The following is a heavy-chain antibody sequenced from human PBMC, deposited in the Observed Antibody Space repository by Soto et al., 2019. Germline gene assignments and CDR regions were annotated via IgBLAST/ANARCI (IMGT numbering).Heavy chain of an antibody. V-gene: IGHV4-59*02. CDR1: GGSVGSHY. D-gene: IGHD2-21*02. CDR3: ARVGPSFCGGDDCYSGGVRIDS. CDR2: IHHSGFT. Sequence: SEPLSLTCTVSGGSVGSHYWIWIRQPPGQGLEWIACIHHSGFTSYNPSLRTRGAMAIDTSKNPFSLEVTLVGAGDAGLYFLARVGPSFCGGDDCYSGGVRIDSWGRGTLVTVSS. J-gene: IGHJ4*02.